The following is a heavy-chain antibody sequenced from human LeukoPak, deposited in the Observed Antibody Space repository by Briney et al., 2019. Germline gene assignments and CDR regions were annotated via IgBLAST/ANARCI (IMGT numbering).Heavy chain of an antibody. V-gene: IGHV4-31*03. Sequence: SETLSLTCTVSGGSISSGHYYWSWIRQHPGKGLEWIGYIFYSGATYYDPSLKSRVTISVDTSKNQFSLKVTSVTAADTAVYYCARTLGDSRFDPWGQGTLVTVSS. CDR1: GGSISSGHYY. CDR3: ARTLGDSRFDP. CDR2: IFYSGAT. J-gene: IGHJ5*02. D-gene: IGHD2-21*01.